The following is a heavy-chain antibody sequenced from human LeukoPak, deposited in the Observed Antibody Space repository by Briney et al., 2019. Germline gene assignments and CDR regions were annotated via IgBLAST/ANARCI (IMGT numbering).Heavy chain of an antibody. V-gene: IGHV1-69*06. D-gene: IGHD3-10*01. J-gene: IGHJ5*02. Sequence: GASVKVSCKASGGTFSSYAISWVRQPPGQGLEWMGGIIPIFGTADYAQKFQGRVTITADKSTSTAYMELSSLRSEDTAVYYCARDRGDNWFDPWGQGTLVTVSS. CDR2: IIPIFGTA. CDR1: GGTFSSYA. CDR3: ARDRGDNWFDP.